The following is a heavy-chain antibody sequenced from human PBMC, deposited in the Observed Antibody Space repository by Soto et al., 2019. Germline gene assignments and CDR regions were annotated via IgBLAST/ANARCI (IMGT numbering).Heavy chain of an antibody. Sequence: GGSLRLSCVASGFTFGSCGMNWVRQAPGKGLEWVAGVSPHAANTYYADSVRGRFIISRDDSRNTVSLDMNSLRGEDSAVYYCAAAGANTTWNFDYWGQGTVV. V-gene: IGHV3-23*01. CDR2: VSPHAANT. CDR3: AAAGANTTWNFDY. CDR1: GFTFGSCG. J-gene: IGHJ4*02. D-gene: IGHD1-26*01.